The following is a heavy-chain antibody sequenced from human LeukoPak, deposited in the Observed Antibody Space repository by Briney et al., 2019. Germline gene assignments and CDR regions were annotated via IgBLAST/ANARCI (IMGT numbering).Heavy chain of an antibody. D-gene: IGHD3-22*01. Sequence: GGSLRLSCVASGSTFTSYWMHWVRQAPGKGLVWVSRINSDGSSTNYADSVKGRFTISRDNAKNTLYLQMNSLKAEDTAVYYCAMGPYYYDSSGYYYWGQGTLVTVSS. CDR1: GSTFTSYW. V-gene: IGHV3-74*01. CDR2: INSDGSST. CDR3: AMGPYYYDSSGYYY. J-gene: IGHJ4*02.